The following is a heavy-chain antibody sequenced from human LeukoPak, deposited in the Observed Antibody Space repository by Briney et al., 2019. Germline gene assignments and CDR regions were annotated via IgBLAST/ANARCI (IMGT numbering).Heavy chain of an antibody. CDR2: IYPGDSDT. D-gene: IGHD4/OR15-4a*01. Sequence: GESLKISCKGSGYIFATYWIAWVRQMPGKGLEWMGIIYPGDSDTRYSPSFQGQVTISADKSINTAYLQWSSLKASDTAIYYCTRRGASHDWFDPWGQGTLVTVSS. CDR3: TRRGASHDWFDP. J-gene: IGHJ5*02. V-gene: IGHV5-51*01. CDR1: GYIFATYW.